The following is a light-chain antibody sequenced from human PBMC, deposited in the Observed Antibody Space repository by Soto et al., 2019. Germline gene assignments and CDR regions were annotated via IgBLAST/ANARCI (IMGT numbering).Light chain of an antibody. CDR1: SSNIAAGYD. J-gene: IGLJ2*01. CDR2: GNS. Sequence: QSVLTQPPSVSGAPGQRVTISCTGSSSNIAAGYDVHWYQQLPGTAPKLLIYGNSNTPSGVTDRFSGSKSGTSASLAITGLQAEDEADYYCQSYDSSLSGSVIFGGGTKLTVL. V-gene: IGLV1-40*01. CDR3: QSYDSSLSGSVI.